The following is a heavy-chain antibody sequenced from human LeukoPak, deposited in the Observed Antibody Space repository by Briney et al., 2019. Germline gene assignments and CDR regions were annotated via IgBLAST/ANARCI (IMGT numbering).Heavy chain of an antibody. CDR2: IYPGDSDT. V-gene: IGHV5-51*01. Sequence: GESLQISCTGSGYTFTTYWIGWVRQMPGKGLEWMGIIYPGDSDTRYSPSFQGQVTISADKSITTAYLQWSSLKASDTAMYYCATPAMVRGAMGAFNIWGQGTMVTVSS. D-gene: IGHD3-10*01. CDR3: ATPAMVRGAMGAFNI. CDR1: GYTFTTYW. J-gene: IGHJ3*02.